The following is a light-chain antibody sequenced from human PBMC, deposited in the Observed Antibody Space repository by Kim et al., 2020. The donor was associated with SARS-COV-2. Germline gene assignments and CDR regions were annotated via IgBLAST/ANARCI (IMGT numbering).Light chain of an antibody. J-gene: IGLJ2*01. CDR2: DVT. V-gene: IGLV2-14*03. CDR3: SSYSSTSTVL. CDR1: SSDVGGYDY. Sequence: GQSITISCTGTSSDVGGYDYVSWYQQHPGKAPNLMIYDVTNRPSGVSNRFSGSKSGNTASLTISGLQAEDEADYYCSSYSSTSTVLFGGGTQLTVL.